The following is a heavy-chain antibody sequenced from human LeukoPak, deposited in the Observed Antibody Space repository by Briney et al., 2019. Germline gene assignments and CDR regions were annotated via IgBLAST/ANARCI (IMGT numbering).Heavy chain of an antibody. V-gene: IGHV4-39*01. CDR2: IFYGGST. CDR3: ARQVPTAAADTRGYFDY. CDR1: GSSISSSSYY. Sequence: SETLSLTCTVSGSSISSSSYYWGWIRQAPGKGLEWIGSIFYGGSTHYNPSLKSRATISVDTSKNQFSLKLTSVTAADAAMYYCARQVPTAAADTRGYFDYWGQGTVVTVSS. J-gene: IGHJ4*02. D-gene: IGHD6-25*01.